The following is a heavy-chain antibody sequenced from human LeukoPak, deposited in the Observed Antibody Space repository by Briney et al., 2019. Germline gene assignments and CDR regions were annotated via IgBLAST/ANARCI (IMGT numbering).Heavy chain of an antibody. CDR3: TTDNTRTYYFDY. J-gene: IGHJ4*02. V-gene: IGHV3-15*01. D-gene: IGHD1-1*01. Sequence: GGSLRLSCAASGFTFSNAWMSWVRQAPGKGLEWVGRIKSKTDGGTTDYAAPVKGRFTISRGDSKNTLYLQMNCLKTEDTAVYYCTTDNTRTYYFDYWGQGTLVTVSS. CDR1: GFTFSNAW. CDR2: IKSKTDGGTT.